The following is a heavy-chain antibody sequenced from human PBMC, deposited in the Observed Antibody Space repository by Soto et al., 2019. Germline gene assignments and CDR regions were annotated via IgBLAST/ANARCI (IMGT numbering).Heavy chain of an antibody. D-gene: IGHD5-12*01. J-gene: IGHJ6*02. CDR1: GGTFSSYT. Sequence: QVQLVQSGAEVKKPGSSVKVSCKASGGTFSSYTISWVRQAPGQGLEWMGRIIPILGIANYAQKFQGRVTLTADKSTSTAYMELSSLRSEDTAVYYCARDRGYGYNYYYYYGMDVWGQGTTVTVSS. V-gene: IGHV1-69*08. CDR2: IIPILGIA. CDR3: ARDRGYGYNYYYYYGMDV.